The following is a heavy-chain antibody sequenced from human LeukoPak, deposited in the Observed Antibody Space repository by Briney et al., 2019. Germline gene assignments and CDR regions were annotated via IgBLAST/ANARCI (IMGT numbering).Heavy chain of an antibody. CDR2: ISSSSSYI. CDR3: ARELIAVAGTGAFDI. D-gene: IGHD6-19*01. CDR1: GFTFSSYS. V-gene: IGHV3-21*01. Sequence: PGGSLRLSCAASGFTFSSYSMNWVRQAPGKGLEWASSISSSSSYIYYADSVKGRFTISRDNAKNSLYLQMNSLRAEDTAVYYCARELIAVAGTGAFDIWGQRTMVTVSS. J-gene: IGHJ3*02.